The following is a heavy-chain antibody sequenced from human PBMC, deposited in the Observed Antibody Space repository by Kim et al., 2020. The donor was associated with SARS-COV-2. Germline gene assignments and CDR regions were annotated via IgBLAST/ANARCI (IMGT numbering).Heavy chain of an antibody. Sequence: GGSLRLSCAASGFTFSDYYMSWIRQAPGKGLEWVSYISSSSSYTNYADSVKGRFTISRDNAKNSLYLQMNSLRAEDTAVYYCARDGDSSGYYFLIPDYWGQGTLVTVSS. V-gene: IGHV3-11*05. J-gene: IGHJ4*02. CDR3: ARDGDSSGYYFLIPDY. D-gene: IGHD3-22*01. CDR1: GFTFSDYY. CDR2: ISSSSSYT.